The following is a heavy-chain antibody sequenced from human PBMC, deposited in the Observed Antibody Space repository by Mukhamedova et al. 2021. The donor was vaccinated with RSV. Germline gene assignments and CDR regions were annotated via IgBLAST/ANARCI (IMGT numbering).Heavy chain of an antibody. J-gene: IGHJ5*02. CDR2: IFSNDEK. D-gene: IGHD2-15*01. CDR1: GRMG. Sequence: GRMGVSWIRQPPGKALEWLAHIFSNDEKSYSTSLKSRLTISKDTSKSQVVLTMTNMDPVDTATYYCARFREGSCSSGSCYFGDWFD. CDR3: ARFREGSCSSGSCYFGDWFD. V-gene: IGHV2-26*01.